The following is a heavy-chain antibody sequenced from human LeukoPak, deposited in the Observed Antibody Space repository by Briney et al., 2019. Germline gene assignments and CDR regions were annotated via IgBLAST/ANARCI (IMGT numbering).Heavy chain of an antibody. CDR3: ARVPVPAPRRGLYFDY. CDR2: MNLNSGDT. J-gene: IGHJ4*02. CDR1: GYTFSSHD. D-gene: IGHD2-2*01. V-gene: IGHV1-8*01. Sequence: GASVKVSCKASGYTFSSHDIYWVRQAPGQGLEWMGWMNLNSGDTYYAQNFQGRFSITSDTSKSTTYVDLASLAPEDTAVYYCARVPVPAPRRGLYFDYWGQGTLITVSS.